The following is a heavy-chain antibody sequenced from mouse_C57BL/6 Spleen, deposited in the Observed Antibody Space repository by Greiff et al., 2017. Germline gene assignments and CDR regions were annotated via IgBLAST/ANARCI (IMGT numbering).Heavy chain of an antibody. CDR2: IYPSDSET. J-gene: IGHJ3*01. CDR1: GYTFTSYW. Sequence: VQLQQPGAELVRPGSSVKLSCKASGYTFTSYWMDWVKQRPGQGLEWIGNIYPSDSETHYNQKFKDKATLTVDKSSSTAYMQLSSLTSEDSAVYYCARGIGDYGSSFAWFAYWGQGTLVTVSA. CDR3: ARGIGDYGSSFAWFAY. D-gene: IGHD1-1*01. V-gene: IGHV1-61*01.